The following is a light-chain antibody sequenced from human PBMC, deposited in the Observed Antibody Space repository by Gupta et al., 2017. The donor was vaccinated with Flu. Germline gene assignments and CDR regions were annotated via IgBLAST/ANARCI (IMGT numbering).Light chain of an antibody. Sequence: QAGLTQPLSVSKAWRPTATPTCAGASHDVGNQGAAWQQQQQGPPPKLLSYRNNSRPSGISERFSASRSGNTASLTITGLQPEDEADYFCSAWDTGLSTRVFGGGTKLTVL. CDR3: SAWDTGLSTRV. CDR2: RNN. V-gene: IGLV10-54*04. J-gene: IGLJ2*01. CDR1: SHDVGNQG.